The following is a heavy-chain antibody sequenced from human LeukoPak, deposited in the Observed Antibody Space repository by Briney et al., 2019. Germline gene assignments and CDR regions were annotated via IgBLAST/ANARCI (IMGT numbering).Heavy chain of an antibody. CDR1: GFTLDDYA. J-gene: IGHJ6*03. Sequence: CRSLRLSCAGSGFTLDDYAMHWVRQSPGKGLEWVSDICWNSGNIAYAALVGGRFIFSSDNAKHSSLLQMTSLTEESTAVYYCAKDAYGGATFFYYMDVWGKGTTVTVSS. CDR3: AKDAYGGATFFYYMDV. V-gene: IGHV3-9*01. CDR2: ICWNSGNI. D-gene: IGHD2/OR15-2a*01.